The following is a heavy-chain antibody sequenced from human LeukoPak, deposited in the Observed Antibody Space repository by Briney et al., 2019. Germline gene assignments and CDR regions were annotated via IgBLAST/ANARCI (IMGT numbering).Heavy chain of an antibody. CDR3: TRLGQSLLWFGEFYYYYGMDV. J-gene: IGHJ6*04. CDR2: IRSKAYGGTT. Sequence: GGSLRLSCTASGFTFGDYAMSWVRQAPGKGLEWVGFIRSKAYGGTTEYAASVKGRFTISRDDSKSTAYLQMNSLKTEDTAVYYCTRLGQSLLWFGEFYYYYGMDVWGKGTTVTVSS. D-gene: IGHD3-10*01. CDR1: GFTFGDYA. V-gene: IGHV3-49*04.